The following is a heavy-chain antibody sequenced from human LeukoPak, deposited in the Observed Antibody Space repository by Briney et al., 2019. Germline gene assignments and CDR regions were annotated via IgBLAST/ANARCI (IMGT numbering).Heavy chain of an antibody. D-gene: IGHD6-13*01. V-gene: IGHV1-18*01. J-gene: IGHJ4*02. CDR1: GYTFTSFG. Sequence: ASVKVSCKASGYTFTSFGFSWVRQAPGQGLEWMGWISAYNGNTNYAQKLQGRVTMTTDTSTSTAYMELRSLRSDDTAVYYCAIYSSSWYGVDYWGQGTLVTVSS. CDR3: AIYSSSWYGVDY. CDR2: ISAYNGNT.